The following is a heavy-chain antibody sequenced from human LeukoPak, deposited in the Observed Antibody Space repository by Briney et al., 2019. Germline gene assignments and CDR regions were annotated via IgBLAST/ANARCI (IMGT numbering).Heavy chain of an antibody. CDR1: GYTFTSYY. D-gene: IGHD5-18*01. CDR2: INPSGGST. V-gene: IGHV1-46*01. Sequence: GASVKVSCKASGYTFTSYYMHWVRQAPGQGLERMGIINPSGGSTSYAQKFQGRVTMTRDTSTSTVYMELSSLRSEDTAVYYCARASGYSYGFWYFDYWGQGTLVTVSS. J-gene: IGHJ4*02. CDR3: ARASGYSYGFWYFDY.